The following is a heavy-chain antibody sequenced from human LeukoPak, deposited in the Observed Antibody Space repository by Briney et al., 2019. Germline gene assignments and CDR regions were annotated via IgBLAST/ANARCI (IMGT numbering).Heavy chain of an antibody. J-gene: IGHJ4*02. CDR3: ARDGLWFGSPGGFDY. D-gene: IGHD3-10*01. CDR1: GFTFSAYA. Sequence: QPGGSLRLSCEASGFTFSAYAMTWVRQAPGKGLEWVAGISFDGSNIYYADSVKGRFTISRDNSKNTLYLQMNSLRPEDTAVYYCARDGLWFGSPGGFDYWGQGTLVTVSS. CDR2: ISFDGSNI. V-gene: IGHV3-33*07.